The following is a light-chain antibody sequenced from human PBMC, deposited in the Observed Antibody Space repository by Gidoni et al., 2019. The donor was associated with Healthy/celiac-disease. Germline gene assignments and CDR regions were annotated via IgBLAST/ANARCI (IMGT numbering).Light chain of an antibody. Sequence: DIVMTQSPDSLALSLGERATINCTSSQSVLYSSNIKHYLAWYQQKPGQPPKLLIYWASTREAGVPDRFSGSGSGTDFTLTTSSLQAEDVAVYYCQQYYSTPPMYTFGQGTKLEIK. V-gene: IGKV4-1*01. CDR3: QQYYSTPPMYT. CDR1: QSVLYSSNIKHY. J-gene: IGKJ2*01. CDR2: WAS.